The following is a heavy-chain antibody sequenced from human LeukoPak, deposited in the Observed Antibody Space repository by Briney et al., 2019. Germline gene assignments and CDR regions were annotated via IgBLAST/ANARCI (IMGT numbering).Heavy chain of an antibody. J-gene: IGHJ1*01. CDR2: IKAGNGNT. CDR1: GYTFINYV. V-gene: IGHV1-3*01. CDR3: ARDGGIAAAGTYFHH. Sequence: ASVKVSCKASGYTFINYVIHWVRQAPGQRLEWMGWIKAGNGNTKCSQKFQGRVTITRDTSASTVYMELSSLRSEDTAVYYCARDGGIAAAGTYFHHWGQGTLITVSS. D-gene: IGHD6-13*01.